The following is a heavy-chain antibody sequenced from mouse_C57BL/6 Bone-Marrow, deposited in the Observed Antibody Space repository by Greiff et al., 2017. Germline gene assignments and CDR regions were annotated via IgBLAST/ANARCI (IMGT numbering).Heavy chain of an antibody. V-gene: IGHV1-81*01. CDR2: IYPRSGNT. D-gene: IGHD2-3*01. CDR3: ERWLLLFAY. J-gene: IGHJ3*01. Sequence: QVQLQQSGAELARPGASVKLSCKASGYTFTSYGISWVKQRTGQGLEWIGEIYPRSGNTYYNEKFKGKATLTADKSSSTAYMELRSLTSEDSAVYFCERWLLLFAYWGQGTLVTVAA. CDR1: GYTFTSYG.